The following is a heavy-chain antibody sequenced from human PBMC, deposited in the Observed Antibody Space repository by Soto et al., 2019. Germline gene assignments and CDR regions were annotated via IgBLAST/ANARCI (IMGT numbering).Heavy chain of an antibody. CDR3: ARGPVVVVAAKGRSWFDP. Sequence: QVQLVQSGAEVKKPGSSVKVSCKASGGTFSSYAISWVRQAPGQGLEWMGGIIPIFGTANYAQKFQGRVTITADESTSTAYRELSSLRSEDTAVYYCARGPVVVVAAKGRSWFDPCGQGNMVNVSS. J-gene: IGHJ5*02. D-gene: IGHD2-15*01. CDR1: GGTFSSYA. CDR2: IIPIFGTA. V-gene: IGHV1-69*01.